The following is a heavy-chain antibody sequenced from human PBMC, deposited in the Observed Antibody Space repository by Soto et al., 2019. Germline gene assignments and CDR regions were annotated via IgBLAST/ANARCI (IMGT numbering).Heavy chain of an antibody. CDR3: ARDVAMPGESDRFDL. CDR2: IYHSGLT. CDR1: GGSITTNDC. V-gene: IGHV4-4*02. J-gene: IGHJ4*01. D-gene: IGHD2-2*01. Sequence: PSETLSLTCTVSGGSITTNDCWSWVRQPPGKGLEWIGEIYHSGLTNYIASLKSRVTMSVDGSKNQFSLMLTSGTAADTAIYYCARDVAMPGESDRFDLWGQGTLVTVSS.